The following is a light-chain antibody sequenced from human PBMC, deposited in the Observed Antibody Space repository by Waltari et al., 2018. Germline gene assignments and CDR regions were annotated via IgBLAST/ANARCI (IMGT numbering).Light chain of an antibody. CDR1: QSVDTN. CDR3: QQYNKWPLT. J-gene: IGKJ4*01. CDR2: GAS. V-gene: IGKV3D-15*01. Sequence: EIVLTQSPGTLSLSPGERATLPCRASQSVDTNLAWYQQRPGQAPRLLIYGASTRGTDIPARFSGSGSGTEFTLTITTLQSEDFAVYYCQQYNKWPLTFGGGTKVEI.